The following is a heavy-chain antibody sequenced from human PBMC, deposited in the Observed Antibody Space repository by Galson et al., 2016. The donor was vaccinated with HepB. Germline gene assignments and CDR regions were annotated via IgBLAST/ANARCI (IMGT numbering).Heavy chain of an antibody. J-gene: IGHJ3*02. D-gene: IGHD2-15*01. V-gene: IGHV4-59*01. CDR3: ARIAQPVLDGRYLGSDVFDI. Sequence: ETLSLTCSVSGVSINKDYWSWIRQPPGRGLNWIGYIYHSGSTNYNPSLKSRVTISLDASKNQFSLELSSVSAADTAVYYCARIAQPVLDGRYLGSDVFDIWGQGTTVTVSS. CDR1: GVSINKDY. CDR2: IYHSGST.